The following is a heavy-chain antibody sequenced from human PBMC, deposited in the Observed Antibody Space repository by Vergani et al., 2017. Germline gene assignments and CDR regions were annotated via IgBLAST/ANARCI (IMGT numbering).Heavy chain of an antibody. CDR1: GFTFDDYA. Sequence: EVQLVESGGGLVQPGRSLRLSCAASGFTFDDYAMHWVRQAPGKGLEWVSGISWNSGSIGYADSVKGRFTISRDNAKNSLYLQMNSLRAEDTALYYCATGVEQLVGWFDPWGQGTLVTVSS. V-gene: IGHV3-9*01. CDR2: ISWNSGSI. CDR3: ATGVEQLVGWFDP. D-gene: IGHD6-6*01. J-gene: IGHJ5*02.